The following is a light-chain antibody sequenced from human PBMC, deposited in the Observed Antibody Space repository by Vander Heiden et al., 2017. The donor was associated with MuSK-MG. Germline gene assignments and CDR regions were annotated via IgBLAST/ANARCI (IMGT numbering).Light chain of an antibody. CDR2: KAS. J-gene: IGKJ1*01. Sequence: DIQMSPSPSTLSASVGDSVTITCRASQSISSWLAGYQQKPGKAPKLLIYKASSLESGVPSSFSSRGSGTEFTLTISSLQPDDFATYYCQQYNGYPLTFGQGTKVEIK. CDR3: QQYNGYPLT. V-gene: IGKV1-5*03. CDR1: QSISSW.